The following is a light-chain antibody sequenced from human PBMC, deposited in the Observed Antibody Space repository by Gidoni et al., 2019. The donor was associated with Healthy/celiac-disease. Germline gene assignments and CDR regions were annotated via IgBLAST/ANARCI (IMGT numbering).Light chain of an antibody. V-gene: IGKV3-20*01. CDR3: QQYGSLCS. CDR1: QSVGSSY. Sequence: ETALTQSPGTLSWSPGERATRSCRASQSVGSSYLAGYQQKPGQAPRLLIYGASSRATCIPDRFSGSGSGTDFTLTISRLAPEDFAVSYCQQYGSLCSFGQGTKLEIK. J-gene: IGKJ2*04. CDR2: GAS.